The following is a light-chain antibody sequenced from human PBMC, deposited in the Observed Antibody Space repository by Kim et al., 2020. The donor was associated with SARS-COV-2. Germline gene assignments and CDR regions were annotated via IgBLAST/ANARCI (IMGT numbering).Light chain of an antibody. CDR3: HQHGASPWT. V-gene: IGKV3-20*01. J-gene: IGKJ1*01. CDR2: GAS. Sequence: SPGESATLSCRASQSVSSSYFSWYHQKPGQPPRLLIYGASDRVAGIPDRFSGSGSGTDFTLAISRLEPEDFAVYFCHQHGASPWTFGQGTKVDIK. CDR1: QSVSSSY.